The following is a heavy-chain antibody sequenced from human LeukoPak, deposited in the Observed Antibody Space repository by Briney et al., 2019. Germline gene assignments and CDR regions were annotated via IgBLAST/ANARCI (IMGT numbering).Heavy chain of an antibody. CDR1: EFSISPFW. Sequence: GGSLRLSCVASEFSISPFWMTWVRQAPGKGLEWVANIRGDGSRLYYEDSVKGRFTISRDNAKNSLYLQMSNLRAEDTSVYYCARDLNYCNSGRCYDAFDIWGQGTMVTVSS. J-gene: IGHJ3*02. D-gene: IGHD2/OR15-2a*01. V-gene: IGHV3-7*01. CDR3: ARDLNYCNSGRCYDAFDI. CDR2: IRGDGSRL.